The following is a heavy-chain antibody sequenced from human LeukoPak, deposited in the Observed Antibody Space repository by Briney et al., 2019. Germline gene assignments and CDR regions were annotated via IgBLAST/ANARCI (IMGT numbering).Heavy chain of an antibody. Sequence: SETLSLTCAVYGGSFSGYYWSWIRQPPGKGLEWIGEINHSGSTNYNQSLKSRVTISVDTSKNQFSLKLSSVTAADTAVYYCARGRERYDYVWGSYRHHYFDYWGQGTLVTVSS. V-gene: IGHV4-34*01. D-gene: IGHD3-16*02. CDR2: INHSGST. CDR1: GGSFSGYY. CDR3: ARGRERYDYVWGSYRHHYFDY. J-gene: IGHJ4*02.